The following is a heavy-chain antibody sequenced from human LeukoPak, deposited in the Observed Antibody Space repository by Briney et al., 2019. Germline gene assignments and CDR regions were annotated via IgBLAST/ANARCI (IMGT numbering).Heavy chain of an antibody. CDR2: IVGGSSDRT. V-gene: IGHV3-48*03. CDR1: GFTFSTYE. CDR3: AREMYGAGLYYFDY. J-gene: IGHJ4*02. D-gene: IGHD3-10*01. Sequence: AGSLRLSCAASGFTFSTYEMNWVRQAPGKGLEWVSYIVGGSSDRTYYAASVKGRFTISRDNAKNTLYLHMNSVRAEDTAIYYCAREMYGAGLYYFDYWGQGALVTVSS.